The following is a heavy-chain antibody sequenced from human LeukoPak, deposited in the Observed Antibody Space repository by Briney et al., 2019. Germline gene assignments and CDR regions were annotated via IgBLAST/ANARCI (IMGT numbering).Heavy chain of an antibody. Sequence: SVKVSCKASGGTFSSYAIGWVRQAPGQGLEWMGGIIPIFGTANYAQKFQGRVTITADESTSTAYMELSSLRSEDTAVYYCARHYDILTGPLRYWGQGTLVTVSS. V-gene: IGHV1-69*13. CDR2: IIPIFGTA. CDR3: ARHYDILTGPLRY. D-gene: IGHD3-9*01. J-gene: IGHJ4*02. CDR1: GGTFSSYA.